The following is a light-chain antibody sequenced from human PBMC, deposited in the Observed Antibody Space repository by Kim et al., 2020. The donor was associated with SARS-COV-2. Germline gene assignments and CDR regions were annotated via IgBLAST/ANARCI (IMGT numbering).Light chain of an antibody. CDR1: QGIGNY. CDR3: QQYNLLPRT. Sequence: ASVGDRVTITCRASQGIGNYLAWYQQDPGKAPKLLIYAASTLQAGVPSRFSGSGSGTEFTLTITSLQPEDFTTYSCQQYNLLPRTFGQGTKVDIK. V-gene: IGKV1-9*01. CDR2: AAS. J-gene: IGKJ1*01.